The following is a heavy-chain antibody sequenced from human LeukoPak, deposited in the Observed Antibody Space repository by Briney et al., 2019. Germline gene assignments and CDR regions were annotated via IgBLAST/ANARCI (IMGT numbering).Heavy chain of an antibody. J-gene: IGHJ6*03. CDR3: ASGGMVRGLGYYMDV. CDR1: GGTFSSYT. Sequence: SVKGSCKASGGTFSSYTISWVRQAPGQGLEWMGGIIPIFGTANYAQKFQGRVTITTDESTSTAYMELSSLRSDYTAVYYCASGGMVRGLGYYMDVWGKGTTVTVSS. CDR2: IIPIFGTA. D-gene: IGHD3-10*01. V-gene: IGHV1-69*05.